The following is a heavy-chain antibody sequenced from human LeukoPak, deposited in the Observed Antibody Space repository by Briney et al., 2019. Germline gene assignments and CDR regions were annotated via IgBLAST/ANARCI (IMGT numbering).Heavy chain of an antibody. CDR2: VSGDNGQT. D-gene: IGHD3-16*02. Sequence: ASVKVSCKASTYISSDFGISWVRLAPGGGLERMGWVSGDNGQTNYGHKFYGRVTMTMETSTNTASMELRGVRSDDTAIYYCARVYLYTTGWSAAYYYFMDVWGKGTTVIVSS. CDR3: ARVYLYTTGWSAAYYYFMDV. V-gene: IGHV1-18*01. J-gene: IGHJ6*03. CDR1: TYISSDFG.